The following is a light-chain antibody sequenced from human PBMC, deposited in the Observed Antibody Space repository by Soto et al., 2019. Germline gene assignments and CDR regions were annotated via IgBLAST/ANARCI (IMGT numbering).Light chain of an antibody. CDR2: GAS. CDR1: QSVRNN. CDR3: HQYNNWPRT. Sequence: EIVMTQTPATLSVSPGERASLSCRASQSVRNNLAWYQQKPGQAPSLLIYGASTRATGIPARFSGSGSGTEFTLTISSLQSEDFAVYFCHQYNNWPRTFCQGTRLEIK. J-gene: IGKJ5*01. V-gene: IGKV3-15*01.